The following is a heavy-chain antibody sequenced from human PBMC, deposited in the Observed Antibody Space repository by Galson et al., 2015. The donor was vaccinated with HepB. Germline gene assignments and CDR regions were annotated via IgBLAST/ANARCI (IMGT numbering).Heavy chain of an antibody. D-gene: IGHD1-26*01. J-gene: IGHJ5*02. CDR1: GGSISSSSYY. CDR2: IYYSGST. CDR3: ARHHSRGSHRFDP. V-gene: IGHV4-39*01. Sequence: ETLSLTCTVSGGSISSSSYYWGWIRQPPGKGLEWIGSIYYSGSTYYNPSLKSRVTISVDTSKNQFSLKLSSVTAADTAVYYCARHHSRGSHRFDPWGQGTLVTVPS.